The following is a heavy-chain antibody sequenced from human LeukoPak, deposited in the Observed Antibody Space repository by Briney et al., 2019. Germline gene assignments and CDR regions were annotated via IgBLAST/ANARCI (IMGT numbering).Heavy chain of an antibody. J-gene: IGHJ3*02. V-gene: IGHV4-61*02. Sequence: SETPSLTCTVSGGSISSGSYYWSWIRQPAGKGLEWIGRIYTSGSTNYNPSLKSRVTISVDTSKNQFSLKLSSVTAADTAVYYCARHLFYYDSSGYYWNTVGAFDIWGQGTMVTVSS. CDR3: ARHLFYYDSSGYYWNTVGAFDI. CDR1: GGSISSGSYY. CDR2: IYTSGST. D-gene: IGHD3-22*01.